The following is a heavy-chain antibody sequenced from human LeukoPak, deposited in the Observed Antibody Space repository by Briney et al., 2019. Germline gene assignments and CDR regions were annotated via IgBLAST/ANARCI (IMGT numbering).Heavy chain of an antibody. J-gene: IGHJ4*02. Sequence: SETLSLTRTVSGGSVSSFYWSWIRQPPGKGLDWIGYVSYSADTNYNPSLKSRVTMSVDTSKNQFSLSLTSVTAADTALYFCARASNNGLYQDYWGQGTLVTVSS. D-gene: IGHD6-19*01. CDR2: VSYSADT. V-gene: IGHV4-59*02. CDR3: ARASNNGLYQDY. CDR1: GGSVSSFY.